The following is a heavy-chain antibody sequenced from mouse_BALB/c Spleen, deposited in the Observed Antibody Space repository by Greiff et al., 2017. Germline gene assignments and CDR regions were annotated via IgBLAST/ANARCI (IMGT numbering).Heavy chain of an antibody. CDR1: GFSLTSYG. CDR2: IWAVGST. V-gene: IGHV2-9*02. J-gene: IGHJ3*01. CDR3: ARGTMITSPFAY. D-gene: IGHD2-4*01. Sequence: VKLVESGPGLVAPSQSLSITCTVSGFSLTSYGVHWVRQPPGKGLEWLGVIWAVGSTNYNSALMSRLSISKDNSKSQLFLKMNSLQTDDTAMYYCARGTMITSPFAYWGQGTLVTVSA.